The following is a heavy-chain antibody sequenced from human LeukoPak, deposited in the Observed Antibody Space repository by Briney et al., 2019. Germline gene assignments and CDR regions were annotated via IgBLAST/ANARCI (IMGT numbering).Heavy chain of an antibody. V-gene: IGHV3-48*01. J-gene: IGHJ5*02. CDR1: GFTFSSYS. Sequence: GGSLRLSCAASGFTFSSYSMNWVRQAPGKGLEWVSYISSSSSTIYCADSVKGRFTISRDNAKNSLYLQMNSLRAEDTAVYYCARDRGGWYDWFDPWGQGTLVTVSS. CDR3: ARDRGGWYDWFDP. CDR2: ISSSSSTI. D-gene: IGHD6-19*01.